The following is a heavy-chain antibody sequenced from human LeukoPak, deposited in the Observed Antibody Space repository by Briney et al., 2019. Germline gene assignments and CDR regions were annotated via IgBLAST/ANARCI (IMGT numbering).Heavy chain of an antibody. V-gene: IGHV4-59*08. D-gene: IGHD3-22*01. CDR3: ARQGFYYADSSNYYRFFDL. CDR2: IYNNGGT. CDR1: GGSISSYY. J-gene: IGHJ2*01. Sequence: SETLSLTCTVSGGSISSYYWSWIRQPPGKRLEWIGNIYNNGGTNYNPSLKSRVTISQDASNSQFSLTLTSVTAADTAVYFCARQGFYYADSSNYYRFFDLWGRGTLVTVSS.